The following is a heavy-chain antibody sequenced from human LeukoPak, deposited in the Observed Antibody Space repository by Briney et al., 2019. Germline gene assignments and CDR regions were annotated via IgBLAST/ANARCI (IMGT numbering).Heavy chain of an antibody. J-gene: IGHJ4*02. CDR1: GGSIRNYY. D-gene: IGHD3-22*01. Sequence: SETLSLTCTVSGGSIRNYYWSWIRQPPGKGLEWIGYIYYSGSTNYNPSLKSRVTISLDTSKNQFSLELNSVTAADTAVYYCARWRYYDSSGRFSLFDYWGQGTLVTVSS. V-gene: IGHV4-59*01. CDR3: ARWRYYDSSGRFSLFDY. CDR2: IYYSGST.